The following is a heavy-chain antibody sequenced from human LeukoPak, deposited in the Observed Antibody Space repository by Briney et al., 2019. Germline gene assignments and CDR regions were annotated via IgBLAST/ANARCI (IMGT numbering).Heavy chain of an antibody. V-gene: IGHV3-21*01. CDR1: GFTFSSYS. CDR2: ISSSSSYI. CDR3: ARVANYYGSGSYYDYFDY. Sequence: GGSLRLSCAASGFTFSSYSMNWVRQAPGKGLEWVSSISSSSSYIYYADSVKGRFTISRDNAKNSLYLQMNSLRAEDTAVYYCARVANYYGSGSYYDYFDYWGQGTQVTVSS. J-gene: IGHJ4*02. D-gene: IGHD3-10*01.